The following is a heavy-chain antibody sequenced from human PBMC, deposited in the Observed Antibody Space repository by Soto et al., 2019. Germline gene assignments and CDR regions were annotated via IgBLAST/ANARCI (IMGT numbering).Heavy chain of an antibody. D-gene: IGHD5-12*01. CDR3: ARDLVDIVAGGWGWLQSFSVSPWQRKSDKFDY. V-gene: IGHV3-30-3*01. J-gene: IGHJ4*02. CDR2: ISYDGSNK. CDR1: GFTFSSYA. Sequence: GGSLRLSCAASGFTFSSYAMHWVRQAPGKGLEWVAVISYDGSNKYYADSVKGRFTISRDNSKNTLYLQMNSLRAEDTAVYYCARDLVDIVAGGWGWLQSFSVSPWQRKSDKFDYWGQGTLVTVSS.